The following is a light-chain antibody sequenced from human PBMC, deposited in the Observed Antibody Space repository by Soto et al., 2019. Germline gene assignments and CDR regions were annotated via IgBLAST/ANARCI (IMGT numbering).Light chain of an antibody. CDR3: ATWDDSLNGPV. Sequence: QSVLTQSPSVSGAPGQRVTISCTGSSSNIGADYDVHWYQQLPGTVPKLLIYGNTNRPSGVPDRFSASRSGTSASLAITGLQSEDEADYYCATWDDSLNGPVFGGGTKLTVL. J-gene: IGLJ2*01. V-gene: IGLV1-40*01. CDR1: SSNIGADYD. CDR2: GNT.